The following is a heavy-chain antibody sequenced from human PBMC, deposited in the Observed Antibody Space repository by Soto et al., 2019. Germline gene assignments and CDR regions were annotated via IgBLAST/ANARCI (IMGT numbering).Heavy chain of an antibody. V-gene: IGHV4-31*03. J-gene: IGHJ6*02. CDR2: IYHSGST. Sequence: PSETLSLTCTVSGGSISSGGYYWSWIRQHPGKGLEWIGEIYHSGSTNYNPSLKSRVTVSVDKSKNQFSLKLSSVTAADTAVYYCARSPDSSGYYPRRYYYGMDVWGQGTTVTVSS. D-gene: IGHD3-22*01. CDR1: GGSISSGGYY. CDR3: ARSPDSSGYYPRRYYYGMDV.